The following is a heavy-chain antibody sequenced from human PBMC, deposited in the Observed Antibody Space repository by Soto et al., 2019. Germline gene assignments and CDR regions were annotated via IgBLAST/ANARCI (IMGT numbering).Heavy chain of an antibody. D-gene: IGHD2-21*01. J-gene: IGHJ5*02. V-gene: IGHV1-69*02. CDR1: GGTFSSYT. CDR2: IIPIVGIA. Sequence: QVQLVQSGAEVKKPGSSVKVSCKASGGTFSSYTISWVRQAPGQGLEWMGRIIPIVGIANYAQKFQGRVTITADKSTSTAYLELSSLRSEDTAVHYCASLCGECVDPWGQGTLVTVSS. CDR3: ASLCGECVDP.